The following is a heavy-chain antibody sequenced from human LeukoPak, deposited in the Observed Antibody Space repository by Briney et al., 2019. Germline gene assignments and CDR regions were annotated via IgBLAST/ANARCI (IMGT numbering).Heavy chain of an antibody. CDR3: ARGDVLLWFGELFLNWFDP. J-gene: IGHJ5*02. CDR2: IYYSGST. CDR1: GGSISSYY. Sequence: SETLSLTCTVSGGSISSYYWSWIRQPPGKGLEWIGYIYYSGSTNYNPSLKSRVTISVDTSKNQFSLKLSSVTAADTAVYYCARGDVLLWFGELFLNWFDPWGQGTLVTVSS. D-gene: IGHD3-10*01. V-gene: IGHV4-59*01.